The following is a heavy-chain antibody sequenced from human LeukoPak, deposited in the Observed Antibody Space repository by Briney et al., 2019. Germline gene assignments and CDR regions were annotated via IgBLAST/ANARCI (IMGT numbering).Heavy chain of an antibody. V-gene: IGHV3-21*04. CDR3: AKDRGILWFGESLAFDY. J-gene: IGHJ4*02. CDR2: ISSSSSYI. D-gene: IGHD3-10*01. Sequence: PGGSLRLSCAASGFTFSSYSMNWVRQAPGKGLEWVSSISSSSSYIYYADSVKGRFTISRDNAKNSLYLQMNSLRAEDTAVYYCAKDRGILWFGESLAFDYWGQGTLVTVSS. CDR1: GFTFSSYS.